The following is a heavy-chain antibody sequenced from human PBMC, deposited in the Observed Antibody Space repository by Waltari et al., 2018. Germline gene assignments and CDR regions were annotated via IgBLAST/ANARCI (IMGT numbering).Heavy chain of an antibody. CDR2: ISDSGSST. CDR1: GFTFSSYA. CDR3: AKRAGVTVTMIDTFDI. D-gene: IGHD3-22*01. Sequence: EVQLLESGGGLVQPGGSLRLSCAASGFTFSSYAMSWVRQAPGKGLEWFSSISDSGSSTYYTDSVKGRFTISRDNSKNTLYLQMNSLIAEDTAVYFCAKRAGVTVTMIDTFDIWGQGTMVTVSS. J-gene: IGHJ3*02. V-gene: IGHV3-23*01.